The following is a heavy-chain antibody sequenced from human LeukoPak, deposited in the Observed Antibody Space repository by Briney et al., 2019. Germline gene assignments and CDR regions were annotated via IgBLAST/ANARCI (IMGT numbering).Heavy chain of an antibody. CDR2: IYYSGNT. CDR3: ARDITGSFDY. J-gene: IGHJ4*02. D-gene: IGHD1-14*01. V-gene: IGHV4-59*12. Sequence: SETLSLTCTVSGGSISDYYWSWIRQPPGKGLEWIGYIYYSGNTNYNPSLKSRVTISVDTSKNQFSLKLSSVTAADTAVYYCARDITGSFDYWGQGNLVTVSS. CDR1: GGSISDYY.